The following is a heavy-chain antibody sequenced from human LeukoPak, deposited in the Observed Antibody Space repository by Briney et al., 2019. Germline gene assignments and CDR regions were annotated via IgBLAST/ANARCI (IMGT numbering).Heavy chain of an antibody. Sequence: PSETLSLTCAVSGGSFSGYYWSWIRQPPGKGLEWIGEINHSGSTNYNPSLKSRVTISVDTSKNQFSLKLSSVTAADTAVYCCARGRGYSYVLDYWGQGTLVTVSS. CDR2: INHSGST. CDR3: ARGRGYSYVLDY. V-gene: IGHV4-34*01. J-gene: IGHJ4*02. D-gene: IGHD5-18*01. CDR1: GGSFSGYY.